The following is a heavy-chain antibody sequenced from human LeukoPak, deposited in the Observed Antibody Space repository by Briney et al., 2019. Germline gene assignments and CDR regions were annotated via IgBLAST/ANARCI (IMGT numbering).Heavy chain of an antibody. CDR1: GFTFSDYY. CDR3: ARDTWFCSSTSCHNWFDP. V-gene: IGHV3-11*01. D-gene: IGHD2-2*01. Sequence: GGSLRLSCAASGFTFSDYYMSWIRQAPGNGLECASYIRSSGSTIYYADSVKGRFTISRDNAKNSLYLQMNSLRAEDTAVYYCARDTWFCSSTSCHNWFDPWGQGTLVTVSS. J-gene: IGHJ5*02. CDR2: IRSSGSTI.